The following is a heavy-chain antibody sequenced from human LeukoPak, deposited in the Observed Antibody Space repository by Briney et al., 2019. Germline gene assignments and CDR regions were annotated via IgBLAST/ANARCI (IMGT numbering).Heavy chain of an antibody. CDR1: GYTFTGYY. CDR2: INPNSGGT. CDR3: ARETDGDYDYYYYMDV. V-gene: IGHV1-2*02. J-gene: IGHJ6*03. Sequence: ASVKVSCKASGYTFTGYYMHWVRQPPGQELEWMGWINPNSGGTNYAQKFQGRVTMTRDTSISTAYMELSRLRSDDTAVYYCARETDGDYDYYYYMDVWGKGTTVTVSS. D-gene: IGHD4-17*01.